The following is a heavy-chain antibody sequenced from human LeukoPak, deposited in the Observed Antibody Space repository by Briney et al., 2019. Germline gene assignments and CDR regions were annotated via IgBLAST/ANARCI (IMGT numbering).Heavy chain of an antibody. CDR2: IYPGDSDT. CDR3: ARLASHRGTAMAAFDY. J-gene: IGHJ4*02. D-gene: IGHD5-18*01. V-gene: IGHV5-51*01. Sequence: GESLKISCKGSGYSFTSYWIGWVRQMPGKGLEWMGIIYPGDSDTRYSPSFQGQVTISADKSISTAYLQWSSLKASDTAMYYCARLASHRGTAMAAFDYRGQGTLVTVSS. CDR1: GYSFTSYW.